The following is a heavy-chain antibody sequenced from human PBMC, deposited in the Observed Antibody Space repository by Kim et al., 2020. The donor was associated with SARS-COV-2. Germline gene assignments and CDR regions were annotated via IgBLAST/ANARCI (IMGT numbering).Heavy chain of an antibody. Sequence: GSTDYAASVKGRFTISRENSKNTLYLQMNSLRAEDTDVYYCAKGGNAFDIWGQGKMVTVSS. J-gene: IGHJ3*02. CDR2: GST. CDR3: AKGGNAFDI. V-gene: IGHV3-23*01.